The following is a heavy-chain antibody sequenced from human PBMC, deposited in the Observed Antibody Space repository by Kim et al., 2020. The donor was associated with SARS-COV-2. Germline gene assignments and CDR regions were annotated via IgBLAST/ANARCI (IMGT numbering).Heavy chain of an antibody. D-gene: IGHD3-22*01. CDR1: GGSISSSNW. Sequence: SETLSLTCAVSGGSISSSNWWSWVRQPPGKGLEWIGEIYHSGSTNYNPSLKSRVTISVDKSKNQFSLKLSSVTAADTVVYYCASALGDDSSGYSSLGDYWVQGTLVTVSS. V-gene: IGHV4-4*02. CDR3: ASALGDDSSGYSSLGDY. J-gene: IGHJ4*02. CDR2: IYHSGST.